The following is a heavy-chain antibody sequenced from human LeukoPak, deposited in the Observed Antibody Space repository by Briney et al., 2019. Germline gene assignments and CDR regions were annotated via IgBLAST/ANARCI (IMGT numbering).Heavy chain of an antibody. CDR1: GFSFNNYA. CDR2: IFGSGGTT. Sequence: GGSLRLSCAASGFSFNNYAMRWVRQGPGKGREGVSGIFGSGGTTYYADSVKGRFTISRDNSKNTVYLQMNSLRAEDTAVYYCAHNKSGSYKFDYWGQGTLVTVSS. V-gene: IGHV3-23*01. D-gene: IGHD1-26*01. J-gene: IGHJ4*02. CDR3: AHNKSGSYKFDY.